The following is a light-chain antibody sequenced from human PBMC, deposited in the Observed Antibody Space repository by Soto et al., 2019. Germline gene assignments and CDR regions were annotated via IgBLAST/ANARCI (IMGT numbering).Light chain of an antibody. Sequence: QSALTQPASVSGSPGQSITISCTGTSSDVGRYNYVSWYQQHPNKAPKLMISDVSERPSGISNRFSGSTSGNTASLTISGLQAEDEAAHYCSSYTPSSTVAFGGGTKLTVL. J-gene: IGLJ2*01. CDR3: SSYTPSSTVA. CDR1: SSDVGRYNY. V-gene: IGLV2-14*01. CDR2: DVS.